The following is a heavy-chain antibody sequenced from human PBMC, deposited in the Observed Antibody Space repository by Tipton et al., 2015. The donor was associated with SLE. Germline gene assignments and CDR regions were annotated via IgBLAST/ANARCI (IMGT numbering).Heavy chain of an antibody. V-gene: IGHV5-10-1*01. CDR3: ARRDCSGGSCYFDY. D-gene: IGHD2-15*01. Sequence: GHVTISADKSISTAYLQWSSLKASDTAMYYCARRDCSGGSCYFDYWGQGTLVTVSS. J-gene: IGHJ4*02.